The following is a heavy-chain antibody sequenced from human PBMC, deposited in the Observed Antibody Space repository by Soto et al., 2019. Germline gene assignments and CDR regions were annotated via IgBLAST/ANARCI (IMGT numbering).Heavy chain of an antibody. CDR2: VYYSGTT. CDR3: AKTTAVPNTLRSRYFFDY. J-gene: IGHJ4*02. Sequence: SETLSLTCSVSGGSVSNKTYYWSWIRQPPGKRLEWIGYVYYSGTTNYNPSLKSRVTISVDLSKNQFSLRLSSVTTADTALYYCAKTTAVPNTLRSRYFFDYWGQGTLVTVSS. CDR1: GGSVSNKTYY. D-gene: IGHD4-17*01. V-gene: IGHV4-61*01.